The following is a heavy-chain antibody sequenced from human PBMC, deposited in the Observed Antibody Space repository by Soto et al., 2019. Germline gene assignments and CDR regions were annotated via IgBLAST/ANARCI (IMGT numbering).Heavy chain of an antibody. D-gene: IGHD3-22*01. CDR2: IWYDGSNK. Sequence: GGSLRLSCAASGFTFSSYGMHWVRQAPGKGLEWVAVIWYDGSNKYYADSVKGRFTISRDNSKNTLYLQMNSLRAEDTAVYYCARGRYDSSGYAYYFDYWGQGTLVTVSS. V-gene: IGHV3-33*01. CDR3: ARGRYDSSGYAYYFDY. CDR1: GFTFSSYG. J-gene: IGHJ4*02.